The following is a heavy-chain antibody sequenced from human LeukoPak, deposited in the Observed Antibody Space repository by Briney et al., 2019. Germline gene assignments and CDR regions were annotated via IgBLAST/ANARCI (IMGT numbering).Heavy chain of an antibody. V-gene: IGHV1-3*04. Sequence: ASVKVSCKASEYTFTSYAMHWVRQAPGQRLEWMGWINTGDGKTRYSENFQGRVTISRDTSASTAYMEVSNLRSEDTAVYYCARVASGNWPHYFDYWGQGTLVTVSS. D-gene: IGHD3-10*01. CDR2: INTGDGKT. CDR1: EYTFTSYA. CDR3: ARVASGNWPHYFDY. J-gene: IGHJ4*02.